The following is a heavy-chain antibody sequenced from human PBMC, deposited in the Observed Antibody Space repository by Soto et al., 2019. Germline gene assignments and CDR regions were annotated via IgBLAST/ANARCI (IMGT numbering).Heavy chain of an antibody. V-gene: IGHV3-21*02. Sequence: EVQLVESGGGLVKPGGSLRLSCAASGFSFISYSMNWVRQAPGKGLEWVSSINEDSSYIYYAHSLRGRFTISRDNAKDSLYLQMSSLRAEDTAVYYCVRDFGWYFRSGYMDVWGDGATVNVSS. J-gene: IGHJ6*03. CDR3: VRDFGWYFRSGYMDV. CDR2: INEDSSYI. D-gene: IGHD3-3*01. CDR1: GFSFISYS.